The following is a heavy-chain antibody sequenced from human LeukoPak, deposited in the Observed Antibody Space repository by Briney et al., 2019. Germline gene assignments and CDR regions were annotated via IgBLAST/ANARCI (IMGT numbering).Heavy chain of an antibody. CDR2: IYTSGST. V-gene: IGHV4-61*02. Sequence: SQTLSLTCTVSGGSISSGSYYWSWIRQPAGKGLEWIGRIYTSGSTNYNPSLKGRVTKSVDTSKNQFSLKLSSVTAADTAVYYCARELAAFGVDFDYWGQGTLVTVSS. J-gene: IGHJ4*02. D-gene: IGHD3-16*01. CDR1: GGSISSGSYY. CDR3: ARELAAFGVDFDY.